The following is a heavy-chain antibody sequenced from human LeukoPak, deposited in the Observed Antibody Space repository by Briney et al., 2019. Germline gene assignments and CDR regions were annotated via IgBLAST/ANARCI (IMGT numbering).Heavy chain of an antibody. J-gene: IGHJ5*02. CDR1: GGSINNYY. V-gene: IGHV4-59*01. CDR3: ARGFDGVAGWFDP. CDR2: ISYRGTT. D-gene: IGHD3-9*01. Sequence: PSETLSLTCTVSGGSINNYYWSWLRQSPGKGLEWIGYISYRGTTKYNSALKSRVTMSVDMSKNQFSLKLSSVIAADTAVYYCARGFDGVAGWFDPWGQGTLVTVSS.